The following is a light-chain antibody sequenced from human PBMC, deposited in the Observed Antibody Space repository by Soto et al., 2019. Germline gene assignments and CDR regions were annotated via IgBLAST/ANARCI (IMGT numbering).Light chain of an antibody. J-gene: IGKJ1*01. Sequence: EXVLMQFPGTLSLSPGERATLSCRASQSVSSSYLAWYQQKPGQAPRLLIYGASSRATGIPDRFSGSGSGTDFTLTISRLEPEDFAVYYCQQYGSSPQTFGQGTKVDIK. V-gene: IGKV3-20*01. CDR1: QSVSSSY. CDR2: GAS. CDR3: QQYGSSPQT.